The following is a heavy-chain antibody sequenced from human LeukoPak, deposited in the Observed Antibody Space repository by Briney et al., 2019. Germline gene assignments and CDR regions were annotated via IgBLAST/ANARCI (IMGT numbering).Heavy chain of an antibody. J-gene: IGHJ5*02. CDR2: INSDGSSR. Sequence: GGSLRLSCAASGFTFSNYWMHWVRQAPGKGLVWVSRINSDGSSRNYADSVKGRFTISRDNAKNTLYLQMNSLRAEDTAVYYCAKDPLWGAWFGGANNWFDPWGQGTLVTVSS. CDR1: GFTFSNYW. V-gene: IGHV3-74*01. D-gene: IGHD3-10*01. CDR3: AKDPLWGAWFGGANNWFDP.